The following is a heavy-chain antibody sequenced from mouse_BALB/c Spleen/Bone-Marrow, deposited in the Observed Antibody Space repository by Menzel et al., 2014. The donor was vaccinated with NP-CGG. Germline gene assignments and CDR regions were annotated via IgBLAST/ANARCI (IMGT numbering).Heavy chain of an antibody. Sequence: EVKVEESGGGLVQPGGSLRLSCAPSGFTFTDYYMNWVRQPPGKALEWLGFIRNKANGYTTEYSASVKGRFTISRDNSQSILYLQMNTLRAEDSATYYCARDKGRVFFDYWGQGTTLTVSS. CDR3: ARDKGRVFFDY. J-gene: IGHJ2*01. CDR2: IRNKANGYTT. V-gene: IGHV7-3*02. CDR1: GFTFTDYY.